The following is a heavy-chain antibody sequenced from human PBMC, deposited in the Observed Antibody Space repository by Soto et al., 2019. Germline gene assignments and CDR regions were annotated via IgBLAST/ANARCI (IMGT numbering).Heavy chain of an antibody. CDR3: ASDSQWDSRGYFGYFDY. CDR2: ISAYNGNT. D-gene: IGHD3-22*01. J-gene: IGHJ4*02. Sequence: ASVKVSCKASGYTFTSYGISWVRQAPGQGLEWMGWISAYNGNTNYAQKLQGRVTMTTDPSTSTAYMEPRSLRSDEPAVYYCASDSQWDSRGYFGYFDYWGQGTLVTVSS. CDR1: GYTFTSYG. V-gene: IGHV1-18*04.